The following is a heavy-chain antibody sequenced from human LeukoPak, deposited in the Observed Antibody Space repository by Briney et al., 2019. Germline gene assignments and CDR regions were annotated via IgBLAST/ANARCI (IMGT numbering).Heavy chain of an antibody. D-gene: IGHD3-10*01. CDR3: VRHCYASGSDPLCYFDY. CDR1: GGSISPYY. J-gene: IGHJ4*02. Sequence: PSETLSLTCTVSGGSISPYYWSWIRQPPGKGLEWIGYIYHRGSTNHNPSLKSRVTISIDTSKNQFSLKVSSVTAADTAVYYCVRHCYASGSDPLCYFDYWGQGTLVTVSS. V-gene: IGHV4-59*08. CDR2: IYHRGST.